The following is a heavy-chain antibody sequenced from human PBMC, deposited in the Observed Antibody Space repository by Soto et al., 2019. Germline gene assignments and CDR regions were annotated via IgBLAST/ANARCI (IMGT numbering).Heavy chain of an antibody. Sequence: ASVKVSCKASGYTFTSYGISWVRQAPGQGLEWMGWISAYNGNTNYAQKLQGRVTMTTDTSTSTAYMELRSLRSDDTAVYYCARDRGWEGIAAAGTDAFDIWGQGTMVTVSS. CDR1: GYTFTSYG. J-gene: IGHJ3*02. V-gene: IGHV1-18*01. CDR2: ISAYNGNT. D-gene: IGHD6-13*01. CDR3: ARDRGWEGIAAAGTDAFDI.